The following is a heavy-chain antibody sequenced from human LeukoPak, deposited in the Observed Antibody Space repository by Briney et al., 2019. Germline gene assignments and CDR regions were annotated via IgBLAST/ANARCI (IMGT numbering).Heavy chain of an antibody. CDR1: GGTFSSYA. V-gene: IGHV1-69*04. CDR3: ARDSGTIFGVVIIPNWFDP. Sequence: SVKVSCKASGGTFSSYAISWVRQAPGQGLEWMGRIIPILGIANYAQKFQGRVTITADKSTSTAYMEQSSLRSEDTAVYYCARDSGTIFGVVIIPNWFDPWGQGTLVTVSS. J-gene: IGHJ5*02. CDR2: IIPILGIA. D-gene: IGHD3-3*01.